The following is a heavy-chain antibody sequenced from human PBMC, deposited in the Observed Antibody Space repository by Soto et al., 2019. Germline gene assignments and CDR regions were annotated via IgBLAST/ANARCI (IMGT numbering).Heavy chain of an antibody. J-gene: IGHJ3*01. V-gene: IGHV3-23*01. CDR3: ARRAFGSSRSFDL. Sequence: GGSLRLSCAASGFAFSSHPMSWVRQAPERGLEWVSGISDGGDLTYNADSVKGRFTISRDNSKNILFLQMNSPRAEDTALYYCARRAFGSSRSFDLWGQGTMVTVSS. CDR1: GFAFSSHP. D-gene: IGHD6-6*01. CDR2: ISDGGDLT.